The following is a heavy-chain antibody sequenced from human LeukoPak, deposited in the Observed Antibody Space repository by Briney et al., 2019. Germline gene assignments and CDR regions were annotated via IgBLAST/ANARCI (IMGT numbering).Heavy chain of an antibody. D-gene: IGHD1-7*01. CDR2: IKQDGSEK. CDR1: GFTFSSYW. Sequence: PGGSLRLSCAASGFTFSSYWMSWVRQAPVKGLEWVADIKQDGSEKYYVDSVKGRFTISRDNAKNSLYLQMNSLRAEDTAVYYCARDLMGLTGTTLIDYWGQGTLATVSS. J-gene: IGHJ4*02. CDR3: ARDLMGLTGTTLIDY. V-gene: IGHV3-7*01.